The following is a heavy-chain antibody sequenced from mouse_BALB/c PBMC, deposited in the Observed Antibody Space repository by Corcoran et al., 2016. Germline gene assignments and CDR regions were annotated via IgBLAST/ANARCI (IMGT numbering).Heavy chain of an antibody. Sequence: EVQLQQSVPELVKPGASVKMSCKATGYTFTSYVMHWVKQKPGQGLEWIGYINPYNDGTKYNEKFKGKATLTSDKSSSTAYMELSSLTSEDSAVYYCARKRTTVERGYAYWGQGTLVTVSA. J-gene: IGHJ3*01. D-gene: IGHD1-1*01. V-gene: IGHV1S136*01. CDR3: ARKRTTVERGYAY. CDR2: INPYNDGT. CDR1: GYTFTSYV.